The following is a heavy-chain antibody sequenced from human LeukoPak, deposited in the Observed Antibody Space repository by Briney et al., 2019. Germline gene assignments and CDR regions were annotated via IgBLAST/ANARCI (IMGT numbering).Heavy chain of an antibody. CDR3: ARSYSSSWYAFDY. CDR2: IYYTGST. V-gene: IGHV4-39*01. D-gene: IGHD6-13*01. CDR1: GGSISSSSYQ. J-gene: IGHJ4*02. Sequence: PSETLSLTCTVSGGSISSSSYQWGWIRQPPGKGLEWIGSIYYTGSTYYNASLKSRVTISVDPSKNQFSQKLTSVTAADTAVYYCARSYSSSWYAFDYRGQGTLVTVSS.